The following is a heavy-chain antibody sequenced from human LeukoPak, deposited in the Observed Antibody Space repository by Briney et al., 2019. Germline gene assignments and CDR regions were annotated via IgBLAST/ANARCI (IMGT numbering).Heavy chain of an antibody. CDR1: GFTFSDYY. CDR2: ISSSGSTI. CDR3: ARCDSSGYYFYYYYYMDV. Sequence: PGGSLRLSCAASGFTFSDYYMSWIRQAPGKGLEWVSYISSSGSTIYYADSVKGRFTISRDNAKNSLYLQMNSLRAEDTAVYYCARCDSSGYYFYYYYYMDVWGKGTTVTASS. V-gene: IGHV3-11*04. D-gene: IGHD3-22*01. J-gene: IGHJ6*03.